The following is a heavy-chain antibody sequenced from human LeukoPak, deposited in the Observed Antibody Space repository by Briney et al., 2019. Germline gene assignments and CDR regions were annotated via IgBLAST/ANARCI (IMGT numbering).Heavy chain of an antibody. CDR1: GFTFSSYA. V-gene: IGHV3-23*01. CDR3: AKRKTVLRYFDWLFGYFDY. Sequence: GGSLRLSCVASGFTFSSYAMSWVRQAPGKGLEWVSAISGSGGSTYYADSVKGRFTISRDNSKNTLYLQMNSLRAEDTAVYYCAKRKTVLRYFDWLFGYFDYWGQGTLVTVSS. D-gene: IGHD3-9*01. J-gene: IGHJ4*02. CDR2: ISGSGGST.